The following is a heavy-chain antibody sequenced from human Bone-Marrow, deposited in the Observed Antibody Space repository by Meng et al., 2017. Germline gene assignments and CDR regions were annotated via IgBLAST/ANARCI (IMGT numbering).Heavy chain of an antibody. Sequence: QVQLQRWGAGLLKPSETRPLTCAVEGGSFSGYYWSWIRQPPGKGLEWIGEINHSGSTNYNPSLKSRVTISVDTSKNQFSLKLSSVTAADTAVYYCARGTRPLLFQHWGQGTLVTVSS. CDR1: GGSFSGYY. V-gene: IGHV4-34*01. D-gene: IGHD1-1*01. J-gene: IGHJ1*01. CDR3: ARGTRPLLFQH. CDR2: INHSGST.